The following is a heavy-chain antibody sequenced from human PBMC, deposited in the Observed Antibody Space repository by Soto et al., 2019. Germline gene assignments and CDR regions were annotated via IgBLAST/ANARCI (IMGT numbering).Heavy chain of an antibody. D-gene: IGHD1-1*01. V-gene: IGHV5-10-1*01. CDR2: IDPSDSYT. CDR1: GYSFTSYW. CDR3: ASPLESRYYYYGMDV. J-gene: IGHJ6*02. Sequence: GESLKISCKGSGYSFTSYWISWVRQMPGKGLEWMGRIDPSDSYTNYSPSFQGHVTISADKSISTAYLQWSSLKASDTAMYYCASPLESRYYYYGMDVWGQGTTVTVSS.